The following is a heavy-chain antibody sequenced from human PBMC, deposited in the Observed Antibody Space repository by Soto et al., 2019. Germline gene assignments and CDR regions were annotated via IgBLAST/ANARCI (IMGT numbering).Heavy chain of an antibody. Sequence: GGSLRLSCAASGFTFSSYWMSWVRQAPGKGLEWVANIKQDGSEKYYVDSVKGRFTISRDNAKNSLYLQMNSLRAEDTAVYYCARVSSAGVYYYYGLDVWGQGTMVTVSS. CDR3: ARVSSAGVYYYYGLDV. D-gene: IGHD6-25*01. V-gene: IGHV3-7*01. CDR2: IKQDGSEK. CDR1: GFTFSSYW. J-gene: IGHJ6*02.